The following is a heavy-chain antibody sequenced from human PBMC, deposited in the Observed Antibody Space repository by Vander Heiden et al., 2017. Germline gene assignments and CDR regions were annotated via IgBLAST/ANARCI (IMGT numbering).Heavy chain of an antibody. J-gene: IGHJ6*02. V-gene: IGHV3-30*18. D-gene: IGHD1-7*01. CDR3: AKSYYPHQLHLIGHYGLDV. CDR1: VSTFSTYG. CDR2: ISDDGRDE. Sequence: QVQLVESGGGVVEPGRSLRLSCTASVSTFSTYGMHWVRQAPGKGLEWVAVISDDGRDEDYADSVQGRFTISRDNFKHTVSLQMNNLRVEDTAEYYCAKSYYPHQLHLIGHYGLDVWGQGITVIVSS.